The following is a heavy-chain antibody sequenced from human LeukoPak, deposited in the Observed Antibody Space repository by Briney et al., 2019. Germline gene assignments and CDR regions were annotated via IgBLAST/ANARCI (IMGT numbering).Heavy chain of an antibody. CDR1: GGSFSAYY. J-gene: IGHJ2*01. Sequence: PSETLSLTCAVYGGSFSAYYWSWLRQPPGKGLGWIGEINHSGSTNYSPSLKSRVTISIDASKNQLSLKLTSMTAADTAVYYCARVFTLLGSGWLDLWGRGTLVTVSS. CDR3: ARVFTLLGSGWLDL. V-gene: IGHV4-34*01. CDR2: INHSGST. D-gene: IGHD6-19*01.